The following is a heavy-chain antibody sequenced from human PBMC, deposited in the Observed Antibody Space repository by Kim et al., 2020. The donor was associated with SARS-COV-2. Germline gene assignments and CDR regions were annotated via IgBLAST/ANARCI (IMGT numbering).Heavy chain of an antibody. V-gene: IGHV3-21*01. D-gene: IGHD3-22*01. Sequence: GGSLRLSCAASGFTFSSYSMNWVRQAPGKGLEWVSSISSSSSYIYYADSVKGRFTISRDNAKNSLYLQMNSLRAEDTAVYYCASFFIYDSSGSAELFDYWGQGTLVTVSS. CDR1: GFTFSSYS. CDR2: ISSSSSYI. J-gene: IGHJ4*02. CDR3: ASFFIYDSSGSAELFDY.